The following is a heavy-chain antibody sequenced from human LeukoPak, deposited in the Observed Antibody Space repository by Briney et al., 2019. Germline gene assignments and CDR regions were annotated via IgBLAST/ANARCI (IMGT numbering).Heavy chain of an antibody. V-gene: IGHV4-34*01. J-gene: IGHJ1*01. D-gene: IGHD6-19*01. CDR2: INHSGST. Sequence: SETLSLTCTVSGGSISSYYWSWIRQPPGKGLEWIGEINHSGSTNYNPSLKSRVTISVDTSKNQFSLKLSSVTAADTAVYYCARGALYRGIAVAGTGTYCGQGTPVTVPS. CDR1: GGSISSYY. CDR3: ARGALYRGIAVAGTGTY.